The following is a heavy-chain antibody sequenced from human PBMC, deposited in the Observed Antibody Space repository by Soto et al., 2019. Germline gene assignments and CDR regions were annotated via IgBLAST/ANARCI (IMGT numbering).Heavy chain of an antibody. CDR1: GYTFTSYD. J-gene: IGHJ5*02. CDR3: AREISGSRADP. D-gene: IGHD1-26*01. CDR2: MNPNSGNT. V-gene: IGHV1-8*01. Sequence: QVQLVQSGAEVKKPGASVKVSCKASGYTFTSYDINWVRQATGQAREWMGWMNPNSGNTGYARKFQGRVTMTRKTSISTANMELGSLRSEDTAVYYCAREISGSRADPWGQGTLVTVSS.